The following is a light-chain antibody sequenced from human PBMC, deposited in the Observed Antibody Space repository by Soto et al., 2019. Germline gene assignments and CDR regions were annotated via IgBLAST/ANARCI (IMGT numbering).Light chain of an antibody. V-gene: IGLV2-14*01. CDR2: EVS. CDR3: SSYTRSSTLV. J-gene: IGLJ1*01. CDR1: SSDVGGYNY. Sequence: QSALTQPASVSGSPGQSITISCTGTSSDVGGYNYVSWYQQHPGKAPKLMIYEVSTRPSGVSNRFSGSKSGNTASLTISGLQAEDEAYYYCSSYTRSSTLVFGTGTKLTVL.